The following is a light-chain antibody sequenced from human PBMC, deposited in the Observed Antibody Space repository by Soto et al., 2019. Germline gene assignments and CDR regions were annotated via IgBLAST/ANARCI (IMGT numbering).Light chain of an antibody. V-gene: IGKV3-15*01. J-gene: IGKJ5*01. CDR2: GSS. CDR3: QQYNDWPRT. Sequence: EIVMTQSPATLSVSPGGSVTLSCRASQLFSSNLAWYQRRPGQAPRLLIYGSSTRATGVPPRFSGSASGTEFTLTISSLQSEDFGVYYCQQYNDWPRTFGQGTRLEIK. CDR1: QLFSSN.